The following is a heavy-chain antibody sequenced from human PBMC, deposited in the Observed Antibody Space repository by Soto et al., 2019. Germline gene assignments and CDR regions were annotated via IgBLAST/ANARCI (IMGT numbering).Heavy chain of an antibody. CDR1: GGTFGRNT. D-gene: IGHD7-27*01. Sequence: QVHLVQSAAEVKKPGSSVRVSCTVSGGTFGRNTIVWVRQAPEQGLECMGHIVPKYAQKFQGRVTFTADESTTTAYMDLSSLTSEDTAVYLCARDLNWAIDYWGQGTMVTVSS. CDR2: IVP. V-gene: IGHV1-69*01. CDR3: ARDLNWAIDY. J-gene: IGHJ4*02.